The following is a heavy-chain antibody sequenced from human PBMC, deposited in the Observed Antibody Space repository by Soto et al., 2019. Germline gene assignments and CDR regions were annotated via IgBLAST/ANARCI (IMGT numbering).Heavy chain of an antibody. Sequence: EEQLVESGGGLVQPGGSLRLSCAASGFTFSSYWMHWVRQAPGKGLVWVSRINAGGTITDYADSVKGRFTISRVNAKITVFLQVNSLRGDDAAVYFCSRVPIGKYFVWNYWCQGTLVTVSS. D-gene: IGHD3-9*01. CDR1: GFTFSSYW. V-gene: IGHV3-74*01. CDR3: SRVPIGKYFVWNY. J-gene: IGHJ4*02. CDR2: INAGGTIT.